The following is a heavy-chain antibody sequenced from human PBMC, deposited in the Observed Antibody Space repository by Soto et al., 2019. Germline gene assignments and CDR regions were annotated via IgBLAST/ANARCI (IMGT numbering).Heavy chain of an antibody. D-gene: IGHD2-2*01. J-gene: IGHJ4*02. CDR3: AGGSNFGY. Sequence: GGSLRLSCAASGFTFGDYTMHWVRQAPGKGLEWVSLTSWDGSSTYYADSVKGRFAISRDNSKNSLYLQMNSLRTEDTALYYCAGGSNFGYWGQGTLVTVSS. CDR1: GFTFGDYT. CDR2: TSWDGSST. V-gene: IGHV3-43*01.